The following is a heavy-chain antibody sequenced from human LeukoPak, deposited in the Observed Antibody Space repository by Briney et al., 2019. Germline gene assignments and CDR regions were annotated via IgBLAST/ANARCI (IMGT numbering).Heavy chain of an antibody. CDR3: ARGWDVVVVGNDAFDI. J-gene: IGHJ3*02. CDR1: GFTFSSYE. CDR2: ISSSGSTI. V-gene: IGHV3-48*03. D-gene: IGHD2-15*01. Sequence: GGSLRLSCAASGFTFSSYEMNWVRQAPGKGLEWVSYISSSGSTIYYADSVKGRFTISRDNAKNSLYLQMNSLRAEDTAVYYCARGWDVVVVGNDAFDIWGQGTMVTVSS.